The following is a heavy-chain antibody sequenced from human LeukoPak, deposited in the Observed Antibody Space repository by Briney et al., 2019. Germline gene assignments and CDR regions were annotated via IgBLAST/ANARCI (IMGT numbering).Heavy chain of an antibody. CDR1: GASISRSSVY. CDR3: ARDESTLRKAIPRGWFDP. V-gene: IGHV4-39*07. CDR2: IYSSGTT. Sequence: SETLSLTCTVSGASISRSSVYWGWIRQPPGKGLEWIGTIYSSGTTYYNPSLKSRVAITMDTSKNQFSLNLTSVTAADTAVYYCARDESTLRKAIPRGWFDPWGQGSTVTVSS. D-gene: IGHD2-21*01. J-gene: IGHJ5*02.